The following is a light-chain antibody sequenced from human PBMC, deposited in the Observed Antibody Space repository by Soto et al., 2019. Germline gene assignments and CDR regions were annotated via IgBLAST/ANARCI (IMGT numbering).Light chain of an antibody. Sequence: SYELTQPPSVSVAPEKTARLTCGGDNIGSKRVHWYRQKPGQSPVLVIYYDSDRPSGIPERFSGSNSGNTATLTINRVEAGDEADYYCQVWDITTDHYVFGTGTKLTVL. J-gene: IGLJ1*01. CDR1: NIGSKR. V-gene: IGLV3-21*04. CDR3: QVWDITTDHYV. CDR2: YDS.